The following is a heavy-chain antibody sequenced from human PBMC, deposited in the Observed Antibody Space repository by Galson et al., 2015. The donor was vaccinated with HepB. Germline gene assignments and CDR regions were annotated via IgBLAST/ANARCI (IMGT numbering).Heavy chain of an antibody. CDR1: GGTFSSYA. D-gene: IGHD2-2*01. J-gene: IGHJ6*02. Sequence: SVKVSCKASGGTFSSYAISWVRQAPGQGLEWMGGIIPIFGIANYAQKFQGRVTITADESTSTAYMELSSLRSEDTAVYYCARDLPRDVTDIVVVPAAMDYYYGMDVWGQGTTVTVSS. CDR2: IIPIFGIA. V-gene: IGHV1-69*13. CDR3: ARDLPRDVTDIVVVPAAMDYYYGMDV.